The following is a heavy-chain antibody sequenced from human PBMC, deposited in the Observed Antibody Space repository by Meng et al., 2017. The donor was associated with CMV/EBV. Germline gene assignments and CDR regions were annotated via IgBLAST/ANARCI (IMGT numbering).Heavy chain of an antibody. CDR3: ARTPVADTAMVHYYYYGMDV. V-gene: IGHV3-23*01. CDR2: ISGSGGST. Sequence: GGSLRLSCAASGFTFSSYAMSWVRQAPGKGLEWVSAISGSGGSTYYADSVKGRFTISRDNSKNTLYLQMNSLRAEDTAVYYCARTPVADTAMVHYYYYGMDVWGQGTTVTVSS. CDR1: GFTFSSYA. D-gene: IGHD5-18*01. J-gene: IGHJ6*02.